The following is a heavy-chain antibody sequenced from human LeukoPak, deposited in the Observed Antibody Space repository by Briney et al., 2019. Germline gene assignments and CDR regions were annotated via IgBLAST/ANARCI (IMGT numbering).Heavy chain of an antibody. CDR2: IYHSGST. CDR1: GGSISSGGYS. D-gene: IGHD1-26*01. J-gene: IGHJ4*02. V-gene: IGHV4-30-2*01. CDR3: ARAQGSGSYVDY. Sequence: SETLSLTCAVSGGSISSGGYSWSWIRQPPGKGLEWIGYIYHSGSTYYNPSLKSRVTISVDRSKNQFSLKLSSVTAADTAVYYCARAQGSGSYVDYWGQGTLVTVPS.